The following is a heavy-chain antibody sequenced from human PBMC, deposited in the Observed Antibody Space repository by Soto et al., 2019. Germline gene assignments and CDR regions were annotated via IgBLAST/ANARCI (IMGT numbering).Heavy chain of an antibody. CDR1: GYSFATYW. V-gene: IGHV5-51*01. CDR3: ATGGYCSSTSCYNFFDY. D-gene: IGHD2-2*02. J-gene: IGHJ4*02. Sequence: GESLKISCKGSGYSFATYWIGWVRQMPGKGLEWMGIIYPGDSDTRYSPSFQGQVTISADKSISTAYLQWSSLKASDTAMYYCATGGYCSSTSCYNFFDYWGQGTLVTVSS. CDR2: IYPGDSDT.